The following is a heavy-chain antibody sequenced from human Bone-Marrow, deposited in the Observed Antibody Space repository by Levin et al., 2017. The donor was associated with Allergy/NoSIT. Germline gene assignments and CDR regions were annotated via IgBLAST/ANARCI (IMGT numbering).Heavy chain of an antibody. J-gene: IGHJ3*01. V-gene: IGHV3-23*01. CDR3: GKDIYGWAFDV. CDR1: GITVRNYA. CDR2: LGSDGRA. Sequence: AGGSLRLSCVASGITVRNYAMTWVRQAPGKGLEWVSGLGSDGRAHYADSVRGRFTISRDDSKNTLFLQMNDLRVADTALYYCGKDIYGWAFDVWGQGTLVTVSS. D-gene: IGHD2-2*03.